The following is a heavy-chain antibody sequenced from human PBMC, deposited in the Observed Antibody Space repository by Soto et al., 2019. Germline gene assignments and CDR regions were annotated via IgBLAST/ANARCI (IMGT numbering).Heavy chain of an antibody. CDR2: IYYSGST. CDR3: ARGPSQSVYDFWSGYQNWFDP. J-gene: IGHJ5*02. V-gene: IGHV4-59*01. CDR1: GGSISSYY. Sequence: SETLSLTCTVSGGSISSYYWSWIRQPPGKGLEWIGYIYYSGSTNYNPSLKSRVTISVDTSKNQFSLKLSSVTAADTAVYYCARGPSQSVYDFWSGYQNWFDPWGQGTLVTVSS. D-gene: IGHD3-3*01.